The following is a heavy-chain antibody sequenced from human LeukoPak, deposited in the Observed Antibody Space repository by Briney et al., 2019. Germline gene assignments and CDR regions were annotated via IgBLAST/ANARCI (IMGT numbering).Heavy chain of an antibody. J-gene: IGHJ4*02. V-gene: IGHV3-74*01. CDR2: MKTDGTRI. CDR1: GFRYSNSW. CDR3: ARGADHGGSYYPD. Sequence: GGSLRLSCAASGFRYSNSWMYWVRQGPGKGPVWVSRMKTDGTRIEYADSVKGRFTISRDNAKNTLFLQMSSLRVEDTAVYYCARGADHGGSYYPDWGQGTRVTVSS. D-gene: IGHD3-10*01.